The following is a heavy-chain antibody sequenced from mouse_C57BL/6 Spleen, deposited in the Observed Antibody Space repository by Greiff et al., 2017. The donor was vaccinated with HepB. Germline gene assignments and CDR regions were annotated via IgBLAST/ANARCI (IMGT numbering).Heavy chain of an antibody. V-gene: IGHV1-82*01. D-gene: IGHD2-5*01. CDR3: ARSYSNYGVDY. CDR2: IYPGDGDT. J-gene: IGHJ4*01. CDR1: GYAFSSSW. Sequence: VQLVESGPELVKPGASVKISCKASGYAFSSSWMNWVKQRPGKGLEWIGRIYPGDGDTNYNGKFKGKATLTADKSSSTAYMQLSSLTSEDSAVYFCARSYSNYGVDYWGQGTSVTVSS.